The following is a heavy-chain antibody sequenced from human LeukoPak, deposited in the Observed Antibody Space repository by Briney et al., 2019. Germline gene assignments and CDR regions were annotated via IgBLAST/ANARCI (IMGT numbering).Heavy chain of an antibody. J-gene: IGHJ4*02. V-gene: IGHV1-69*13. Sequence: SVKVSCKASGGTFSSYAINWVRQAPGQGLEWMGGIIPIFGTASYAQKFQDRVTITADESTSTAYMELSSLRSEDTAIYYCASRLYCSNTRCRNFPFAYWGQGTLVTVSS. D-gene: IGHD2-2*01. CDR2: IIPIFGTA. CDR3: ASRLYCSNTRCRNFPFAY. CDR1: GGTFSSYA.